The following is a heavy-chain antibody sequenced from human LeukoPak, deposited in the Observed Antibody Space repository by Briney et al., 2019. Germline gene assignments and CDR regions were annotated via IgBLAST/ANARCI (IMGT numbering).Heavy chain of an antibody. CDR3: AREGYCSSTSCVYGMDV. J-gene: IGHJ6*02. CDR2: IISSGSTI. D-gene: IGHD2-2*01. Sequence: GGSLRLSCAASGFTFSSYEMNWVRQAPGKGLEWVSYIISSGSTIYYADSVKGRFTISRDNAKNSLYLQMNSLRAEDTAVYYCAREGYCSSTSCVYGMDVWGQGTTVTVSS. V-gene: IGHV3-48*03. CDR1: GFTFSSYE.